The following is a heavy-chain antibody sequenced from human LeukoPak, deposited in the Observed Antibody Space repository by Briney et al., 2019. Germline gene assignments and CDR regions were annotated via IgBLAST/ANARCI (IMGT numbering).Heavy chain of an antibody. V-gene: IGHV4-59*08. D-gene: IGHD2-2*01. Sequence: SETLSLTCTVSGGSISSDYWSWIRQPPGKGLEWIGYIYYSGSTNYNPSLKSRVTIPVDTSRNQFSMKLSSVTAADTAVYYCARHEGGYCSSTSCYSEDYWGQGTLVTVSS. CDR2: IYYSGST. CDR1: GGSISSDY. J-gene: IGHJ4*02. CDR3: ARHEGGYCSSTSCYSEDY.